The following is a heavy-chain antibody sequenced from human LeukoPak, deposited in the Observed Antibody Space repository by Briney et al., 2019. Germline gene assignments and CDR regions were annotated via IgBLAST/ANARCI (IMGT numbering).Heavy chain of an antibody. V-gene: IGHV4-59*01. D-gene: IGHD2-2*01. CDR3: ARDCSSTSCLYAFDI. CDR1: GGSISSYY. Sequence: TSETLSLTCTVSGGSISSYYWSWIRQPPGKGLEWIGYIYYSGSTNYNPSLKSRVTISVDTSKNQFSLKLSSVTAADTAVYYCARDCSSTSCLYAFDIWGQGTMVTVSS. J-gene: IGHJ3*02. CDR2: IYYSGST.